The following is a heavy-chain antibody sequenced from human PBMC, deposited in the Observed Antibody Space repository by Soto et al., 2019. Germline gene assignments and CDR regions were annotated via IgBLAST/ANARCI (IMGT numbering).Heavy chain of an antibody. CDR2: INHSGST. D-gene: IGHD3-10*01. Sequence: SETLSLTCAVYGGSFSGYYWSWIRQPPGKGLEWIGEINHSGSTNYNPSLKSRVTISVDTSKNQLSLKLSSVTAADTAVYYCAGRLLWFGDLLVYYYGMDVWGQGTTVTVSS. CDR3: AGRLLWFGDLLVYYYGMDV. V-gene: IGHV4-34*01. J-gene: IGHJ6*02. CDR1: GGSFSGYY.